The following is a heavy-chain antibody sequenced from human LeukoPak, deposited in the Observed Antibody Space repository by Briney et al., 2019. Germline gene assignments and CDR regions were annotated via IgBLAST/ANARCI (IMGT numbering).Heavy chain of an antibody. J-gene: IGHJ1*01. CDR2: IYYSGST. V-gene: IGHV4-59*01. Sequence: PSGTLSLTCTVSGGSISSYYWSWIRQPPGKGLEWIGYIYYSGSTNYNPSLKSRVTISVDTSKNQFSLKLSSVTAADTAVYYCASVPESGYCSSTSCYEGSEYFQHWGQGTLVTVSS. CDR1: GGSISSYY. CDR3: ASVPESGYCSSTSCYEGSEYFQH. D-gene: IGHD2-2*01.